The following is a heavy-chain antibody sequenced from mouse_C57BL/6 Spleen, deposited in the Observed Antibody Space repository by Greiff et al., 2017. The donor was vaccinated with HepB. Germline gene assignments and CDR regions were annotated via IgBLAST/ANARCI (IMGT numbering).Heavy chain of an antibody. D-gene: IGHD2-4*01. CDR2: IWSGGST. CDR1: GFSLTSYG. Sequence: VQLQQLGPGLVQPSQSLSITCTVSGFSLTSYGVHWVRQSPGKGLEWLGVIWSGGSTDYNAAFISRLSISKDNSKSQVFFKMNSLQADDTAIYYCAREGYDYDRGFAYWGQGTLVTVSA. V-gene: IGHV2-2*01. J-gene: IGHJ3*01. CDR3: AREGYDYDRGFAY.